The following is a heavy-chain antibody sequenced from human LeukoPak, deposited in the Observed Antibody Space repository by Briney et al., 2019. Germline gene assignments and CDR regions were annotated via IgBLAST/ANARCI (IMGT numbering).Heavy chain of an antibody. CDR3: VKGRSGGYSGLDY. CDR2: INWNSGSI. V-gene: IGHV3-9*03. D-gene: IGHD3-22*01. CDR1: GYTFDDHG. J-gene: IGHJ4*02. Sequence: GGSLRLSCVGFGYTFDDHGMSWVRQAPGKGLEWVSGINWNSGSIGYADSVKGRFTISRDNAKNSLYLQMNSLRSEDMALYYCVKGRSGGYSGLDYWGQGTLVTVSS.